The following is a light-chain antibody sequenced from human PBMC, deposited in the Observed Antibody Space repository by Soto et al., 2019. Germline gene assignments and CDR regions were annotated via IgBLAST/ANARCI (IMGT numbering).Light chain of an antibody. CDR1: SKDIGAYDY. J-gene: IGLJ1*01. CDR2: DVN. Sequence: QSALTQPRSVSGAPGQSVAISCTGTSKDIGAYDYVSWYRQYPGQAPNLMIYDVNKRPSGVPDRFSGSKSGNAASLTISGLQAEDEADYYCCSYATACFVFGTGTKVTVL. V-gene: IGLV2-11*01. CDR3: CSYATACFV.